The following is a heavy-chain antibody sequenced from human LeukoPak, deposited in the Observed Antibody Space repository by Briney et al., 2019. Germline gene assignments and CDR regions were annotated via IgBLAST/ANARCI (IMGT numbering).Heavy chain of an antibody. J-gene: IGHJ4*02. V-gene: IGHV4-38-2*02. CDR1: GYSISSGYY. CDR2: IYHSGST. D-gene: IGHD3-22*01. Sequence: KPSETLSLTCAVSGYSISSGYYWGWIRQPPGKGLEWIGSIYHSGSTYYNPSLKSRVTISVDTSKNQFPLKLSSVPAADTAVYYCARDPHSSGYPYYFDYWGQGTLVTVSS. CDR3: ARDPHSSGYPYYFDY.